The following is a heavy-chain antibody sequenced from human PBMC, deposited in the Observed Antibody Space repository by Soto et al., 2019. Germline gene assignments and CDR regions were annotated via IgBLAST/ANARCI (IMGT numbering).Heavy chain of an antibody. CDR3: ARPPRYCSGGSCFGG. Sequence: QVQLVQSGAEVKKPGASVKVSCKASGYTFTSYAMHWVRQAPGQRLEWMGWINAGNGNTKYSQKFQGRVTITRDTSASTAYMELSRLRSEDTAVYYCARPPRYCSGGSCFGGWGQGTLVTVSS. CDR1: GYTFTSYA. D-gene: IGHD2-15*01. CDR2: INAGNGNT. J-gene: IGHJ4*02. V-gene: IGHV1-3*01.